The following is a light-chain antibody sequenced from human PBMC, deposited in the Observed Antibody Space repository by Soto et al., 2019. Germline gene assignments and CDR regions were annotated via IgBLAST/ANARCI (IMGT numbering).Light chain of an antibody. Sequence: QAVLTQPASVSGSPGQSITISCTGTSRDVGGYNYVSWHQQHPGKAPKVIITEVSNRPSGVSNRFSGSKSGTSASLAISGLQSDDEFDYYCAAWDDSLGAVVFGGGTKLTVL. CDR2: EVS. V-gene: IGLV2-14*01. J-gene: IGLJ2*01. CDR3: AAWDDSLGAVV. CDR1: SRDVGGYNY.